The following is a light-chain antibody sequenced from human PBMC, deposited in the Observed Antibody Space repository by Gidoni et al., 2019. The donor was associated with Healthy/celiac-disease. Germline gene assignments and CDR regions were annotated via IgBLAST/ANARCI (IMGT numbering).Light chain of an antibody. CDR2: DAS. V-gene: IGKV1-33*01. CDR3: QQYDNLPPFT. J-gene: IGKJ3*01. CDR1: QDISNY. Sequence: DIQMIQSPSSLSVSVGDRVTISCQASQDISNYLNWYQQKPGKAPKLLIYDASNLETGVPSRFSGSGSGTDFTFTISSLQPEDIATYYCQQYDNLPPFTFGPGTKVDI.